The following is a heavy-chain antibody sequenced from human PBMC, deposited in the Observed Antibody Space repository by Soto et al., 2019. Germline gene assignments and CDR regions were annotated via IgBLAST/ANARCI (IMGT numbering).Heavy chain of an antibody. CDR2: IYYSGST. CDR3: ARGYFDWSNPTYMDV. D-gene: IGHD3-9*01. Sequence: SETLSLTCTVSGGSISSGGYYWSWIRQHPGKGLEWIGYIYYSGSTYYNPSLKSRVTISVDTSKNQFSLKLSSVTAADTAVYYCARGYFDWSNPTYMDVWGKGTTVTVSS. CDR1: GGSISSGGYY. V-gene: IGHV4-31*03. J-gene: IGHJ6*03.